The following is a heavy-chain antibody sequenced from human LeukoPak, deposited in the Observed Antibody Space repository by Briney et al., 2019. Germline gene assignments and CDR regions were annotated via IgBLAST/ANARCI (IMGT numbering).Heavy chain of an antibody. J-gene: IGHJ4*02. CDR1: GVSISSSNW. V-gene: IGHV4-4*02. Sequence: SGTLSLTCAVSGVSISSSNWWSWVRQPAGKGLEWIGEIYHSGSTNYNPSLKSRVTISVDKSKNQFSLKLSSVTAADTAVYYCARQGYSGRYYNLDYWGQGTLVTVSS. CDR2: IYHSGST. CDR3: ARQGYSGRYYNLDY. D-gene: IGHD1-26*01.